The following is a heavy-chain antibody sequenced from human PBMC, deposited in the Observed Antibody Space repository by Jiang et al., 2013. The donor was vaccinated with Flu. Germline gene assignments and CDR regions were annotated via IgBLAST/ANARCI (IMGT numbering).Heavy chain of an antibody. V-gene: IGHV4-59*01. J-gene: IGHJ6*02. Sequence: GLVKPSETLSLTCTVSGGSISSYYWSWIRQPPGKGLEWIGYIYYSGSTNYNPSLKSRVTISVDTSKNQFSLKLSSVTAADTAVYYCARVKFEYSSSDYYGMDVWGQGTTVTVSS. CDR1: GGSISSYY. CDR2: IYYSGST. D-gene: IGHD6-6*01. CDR3: ARVKFEYSSSDYYGMDV.